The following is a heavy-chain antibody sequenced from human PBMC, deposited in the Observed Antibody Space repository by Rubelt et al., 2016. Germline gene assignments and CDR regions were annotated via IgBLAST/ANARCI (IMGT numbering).Heavy chain of an antibody. CDR1: TSYG. D-gene: IGHD3-10*01. Sequence: TSYGISWVRQAPGQGLEWMGWISAYNGNTNYAQKLQGRVTMTTDTSTSTAYMELRSLRSDDTAVYYCARDLNPYGSGRRGGWFDPWGQGTLVTVSS. CDR2: ISAYNGNT. J-gene: IGHJ5*02. V-gene: IGHV1-18*01. CDR3: ARDLNPYGSGRRGGWFDP.